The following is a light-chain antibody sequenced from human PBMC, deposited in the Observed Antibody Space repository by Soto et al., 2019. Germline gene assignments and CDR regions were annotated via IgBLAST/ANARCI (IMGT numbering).Light chain of an antibody. CDR1: SSNIGAGYD. V-gene: IGLV1-40*01. J-gene: IGLJ2*01. Sequence: QSVLTQPPSVSGAPGQRVTISCTGSSSNIGAGYDVHWYQQLPGTAPKLLIYGNNNRPSGVPGRFSGSKSGTSASLAITGLQAEDEADYYCSSYISSSTFVVFGGGTKLTVL. CDR2: GNN. CDR3: SSYISSSTFVV.